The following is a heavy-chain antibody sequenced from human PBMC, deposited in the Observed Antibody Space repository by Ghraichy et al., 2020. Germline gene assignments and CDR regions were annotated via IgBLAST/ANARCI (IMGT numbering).Heavy chain of an antibody. CDR1: GFTFSSYA. CDR2: ISGSGSST. Sequence: GGSLRLSCAASGFTFSSYAMSWVRQAPGKGLEWVSAISGSGSSTYYADSVKGRFTISRDNSKNTLYLQMNSLRAEDTAVYYCARFGSGSYYDYWGQGTLVTVSS. CDR3: ARFGSGSYYDY. V-gene: IGHV3-23*01. J-gene: IGHJ4*02. D-gene: IGHD3-10*01.